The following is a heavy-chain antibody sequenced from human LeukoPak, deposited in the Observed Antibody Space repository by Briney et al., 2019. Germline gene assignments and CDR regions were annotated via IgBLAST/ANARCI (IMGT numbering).Heavy chain of an antibody. CDR3: ARGGYCSGGSCASHFDY. CDR1: GFTFSNYA. V-gene: IGHV3-23*01. J-gene: IGHJ4*02. D-gene: IGHD2-15*01. Sequence: GGSLRLSCAASGFTFSNYAMSWVRQAPGKGLEWVSAISGDGGSTYYADSVKGRFTISRDNSKNTLYLQMNSLRAEDTAVYYCARGGYCSGGSCASHFDYWGQGTLVTVSS. CDR2: ISGDGGST.